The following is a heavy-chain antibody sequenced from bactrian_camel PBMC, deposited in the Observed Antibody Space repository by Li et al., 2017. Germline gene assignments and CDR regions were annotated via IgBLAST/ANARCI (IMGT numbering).Heavy chain of an antibody. J-gene: IGHJ4*01. V-gene: IGHV3S55*01. CDR2: IGSDGTT. D-gene: IGHD3*01. Sequence: HVQLVESGGGSVQAGGSLSLSCATRGYTRRSGCLAWFRQAPGKEREEVVAIGSDGTTHYADSVKGRFTASHDNAKNTLYLQMNGLKVEDTAMYYCAADSTGIDCYLGSWGQDYWGQGTQVTVS. CDR3: AADSTGIDCYLGSWGQDY. CDR1: GYTRRSGC.